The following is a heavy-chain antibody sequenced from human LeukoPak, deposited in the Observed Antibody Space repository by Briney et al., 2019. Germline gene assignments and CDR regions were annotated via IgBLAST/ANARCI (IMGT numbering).Heavy chain of an antibody. Sequence: SQTLSLTCAISGDTISSNSAAWNWISQSPSRGLEWVGRTYYRSKWYNDYAVSVKSRITIHPDTSKNQFSLQLNSVTPEDTAMYYCARGVLASGGLFDYWGQGTLVTVSS. V-gene: IGHV6-1*01. CDR2: TYYRSKWYN. D-gene: IGHD3-3*02. J-gene: IGHJ4*02. CDR1: GDTISSNSAA. CDR3: ARGVLASGGLFDY.